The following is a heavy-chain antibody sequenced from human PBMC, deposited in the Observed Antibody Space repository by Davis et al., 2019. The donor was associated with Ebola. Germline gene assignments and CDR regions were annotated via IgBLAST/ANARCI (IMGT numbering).Heavy chain of an antibody. Sequence: GSLRLSCTVSGGSVSSGGHYWSWIRQPPGKGLEWIAYIYYSGNTHYNPSLKSRVTISVDTSKNQFSLKLSSVTAADTAVYYCARPIAVAYDAFDIWGQGTMVTVSS. J-gene: IGHJ3*02. CDR3: ARPIAVAYDAFDI. V-gene: IGHV4-61*08. D-gene: IGHD6-19*01. CDR1: GGSVSSGGHY. CDR2: IYYSGNT.